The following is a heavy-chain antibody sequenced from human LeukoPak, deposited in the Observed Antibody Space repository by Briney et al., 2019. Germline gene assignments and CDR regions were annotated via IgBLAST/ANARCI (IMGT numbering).Heavy chain of an antibody. V-gene: IGHV4-34*01. CDR1: GGSFSGYY. Sequence: PSETLSLTCAVYGGSFSGYYWSWIRQPPGKGLEWIGEINHSGSTNYNPSLKSRVTISVDTSKNQFSLKLSSVTAADTAVYYCARSLAVAGTAGAFDIWGQGTMVTVSS. CDR2: INHSGST. CDR3: ARSLAVAGTAGAFDI. D-gene: IGHD6-19*01. J-gene: IGHJ3*02.